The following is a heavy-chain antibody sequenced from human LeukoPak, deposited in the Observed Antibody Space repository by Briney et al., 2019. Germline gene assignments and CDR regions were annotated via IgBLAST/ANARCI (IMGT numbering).Heavy chain of an antibody. Sequence: GGSLRLSCAASGFSFSSYGMDWVRQAQGKGLEWVAVISYDGSKIYYADSVKGRFTISRDNSKNTLNLQMNSLKAEDTAVYYCAKFWRGAHYYGSGSYYFEGGFDYWGRGTLVTVSS. CDR1: GFSFSSYG. CDR2: ISYDGSKI. D-gene: IGHD3-10*01. V-gene: IGHV3-30*18. CDR3: AKFWRGAHYYGSGSYYFEGGFDY. J-gene: IGHJ4*02.